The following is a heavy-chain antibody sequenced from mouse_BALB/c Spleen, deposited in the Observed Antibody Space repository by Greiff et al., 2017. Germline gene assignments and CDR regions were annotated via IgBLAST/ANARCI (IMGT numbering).Heavy chain of an antibody. J-gene: IGHJ4*01. CDR1: GYAFSSYW. V-gene: IGHV1-80*01. CDR2: IYPGDGDT. Sequence: VKLQQSGAELVRPGSSVKISCKASGYAFSSYWMNWVKQRPGQGLEWIGQIYPGDGDTNYNGKFKGKATLTADKSSSTAYMQLSSLTSEDSAVYFCARGYYGNYYAMDYWGQGTSVTVSS. CDR3: ARGYYGNYYAMDY. D-gene: IGHD2-1*01.